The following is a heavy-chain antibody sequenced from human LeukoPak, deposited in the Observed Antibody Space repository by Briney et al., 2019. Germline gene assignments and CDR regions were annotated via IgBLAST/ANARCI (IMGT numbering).Heavy chain of an antibody. CDR2: ISAYNGNT. V-gene: IGHV1-18*01. J-gene: IGHJ4*02. CDR1: GYTFTSYG. D-gene: IGHD4-23*01. Sequence: EASVTVSSKASGYTFTSYGISCVRPAPGQGLEWMGWISAYNGNTNYVQKLQGRVTMTTDTSTRTAYMELRSLRSDDTAVYYCARGGGNAGDYWGQGTLVTVSS. CDR3: ARGGGNAGDY.